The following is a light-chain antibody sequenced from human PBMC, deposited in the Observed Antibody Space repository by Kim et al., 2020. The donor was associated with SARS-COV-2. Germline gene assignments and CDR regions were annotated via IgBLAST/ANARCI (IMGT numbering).Light chain of an antibody. CDR1: SSNIGSYNL. CDR2: EVN. V-gene: IGLV2-23*02. Sequence: QSALTQPASVSGSPGQSITISCTGTSSNIGSYNLVSWYQKSSDKAPRLIIYEVNKRPSGVSDRFSGAKSGNTASLTISGLQAEDEADYYCCSPTGTKILVFGGGTTVTVL. CDR3: CSPTGTKILV. J-gene: IGLJ3*02.